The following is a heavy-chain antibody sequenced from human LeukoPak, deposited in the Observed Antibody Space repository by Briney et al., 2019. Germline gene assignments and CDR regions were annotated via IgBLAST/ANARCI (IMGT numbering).Heavy chain of an antibody. CDR1: GDSIGLQY. CDR2: ISASGIT. Sequence: SETLSLTCTVSGDSIGLQYWSWIRQPPGKGLEWIGYISASGITDYNLPFKSRVTISLDTSKTQFSLRLSSVTAADTAVYYCARVDIRTAFFDYWGQGTLVTVSS. J-gene: IGHJ4*02. V-gene: IGHV4-4*09. CDR3: ARVDIRTAFFDY. D-gene: IGHD5-12*01.